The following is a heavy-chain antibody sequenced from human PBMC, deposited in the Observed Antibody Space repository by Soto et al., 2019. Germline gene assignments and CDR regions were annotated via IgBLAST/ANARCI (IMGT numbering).Heavy chain of an antibody. CDR3: ARGRTNYDFWSGPGSYYYYYMDV. CDR2: INAGNGNT. CDR1: GYTSTNYG. D-gene: IGHD3-3*01. Sequence: ASVKVSCKASGYTSTNYGMHWVRQAPGQRLEWMGWINAGNGNTKYSQKLQGRVTMTTDTSTSTAYMELRSLRSDDTAVYYCARGRTNYDFWSGPGSYYYYYMDVWGKGTTVTVSS. V-gene: IGHV1-3*01. J-gene: IGHJ6*03.